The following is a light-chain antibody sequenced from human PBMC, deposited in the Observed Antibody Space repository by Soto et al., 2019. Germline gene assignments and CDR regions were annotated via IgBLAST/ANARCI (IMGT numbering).Light chain of an antibody. J-gene: IGLJ2*01. CDR2: GNS. V-gene: IGLV1-40*01. CDR3: QSYDSSLSAV. Sequence: QAVVTQPPSVSGAPGQRVTISCTGSSSNIGAGYDVHWYQQLPGTAPKLLIYGNSTRPSGVPDRFSGSKSGTSASLAITGLQAEEEADYYCQSYDSSLSAVFGGGTKLTVL. CDR1: SSNIGAGYD.